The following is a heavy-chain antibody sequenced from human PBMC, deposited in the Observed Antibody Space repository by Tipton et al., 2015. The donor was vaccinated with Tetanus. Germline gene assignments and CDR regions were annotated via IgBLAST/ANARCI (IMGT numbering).Heavy chain of an antibody. CDR2: IYYSGSS. Sequence: TLSLTCNASGASMSSSSYYWDWIRQPPGKGLEWIGSIYYSGSSYYNPSLESRVTISLDTSKNRFSLKLTSGTAADAAVYYCARPSTTVTPRAFDVWGQGTMVTVSS. CDR1: GASMSSSSYY. V-gene: IGHV4-39*02. D-gene: IGHD4-17*01. CDR3: ARPSTTVTPRAFDV. J-gene: IGHJ3*01.